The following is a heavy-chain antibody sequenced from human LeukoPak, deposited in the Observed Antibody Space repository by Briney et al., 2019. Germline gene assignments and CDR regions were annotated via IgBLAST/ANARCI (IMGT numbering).Heavy chain of an antibody. V-gene: IGHV3-11*04. CDR2: ISDSGRTM. J-gene: IGHJ5*02. D-gene: IGHD1-26*01. CDR1: GFTFSDYY. Sequence: GGSLRLSCAASGFTFSDYYMTWIRQAPGKGLEFISYISDSGRTMYYADSVKGRFTISRDNAKKSLHLQMSSLRGDDTAVYYCARAGSGRSPDWFDPWGQGTLVTVSS. CDR3: ARAGSGRSPDWFDP.